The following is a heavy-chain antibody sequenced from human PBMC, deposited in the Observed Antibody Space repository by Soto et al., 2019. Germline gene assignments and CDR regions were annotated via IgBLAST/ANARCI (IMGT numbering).Heavy chain of an antibody. J-gene: IGHJ5*02. D-gene: IGHD3-16*01. CDR1: GFTFSEYG. CDR2: ISSNGGRT. V-gene: IGHV3-64D*06. Sequence: PGGSLRLSCSASGFTFSEYGMHWVRQAPGKGLEYLSAISSNGGRTYYADSVKGRFTISRDISRNTLYLQMSSLRPEDTALYYCVKDFHNDLWGTYDWFDPWGQGTLVTVSS. CDR3: VKDFHNDLWGTYDWFDP.